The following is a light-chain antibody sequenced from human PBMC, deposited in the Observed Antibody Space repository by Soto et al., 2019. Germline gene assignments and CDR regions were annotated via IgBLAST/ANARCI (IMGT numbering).Light chain of an antibody. Sequence: QSALTQPPSASGSPGQSVTISCTGTGSDVGGYNFVSWYQQHPGKAPKLMIYEVSERPSGVPDRFSGSKSGNTASLTVSGLQADDEADYYCTSYAGSNIPVVFGGGTKLTVL. CDR3: TSYAGSNIPVV. J-gene: IGLJ2*01. V-gene: IGLV2-8*01. CDR2: EVS. CDR1: GSDVGGYNF.